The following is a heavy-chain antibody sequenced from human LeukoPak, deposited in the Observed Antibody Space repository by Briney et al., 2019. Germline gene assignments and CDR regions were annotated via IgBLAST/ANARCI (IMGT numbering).Heavy chain of an antibody. J-gene: IGHJ6*02. CDR1: GFTFSTYS. Sequence: PGGSLRLSCAASGFTFSTYSMNWVRQAPGKGLEWVSSISGGSDYIFYADSMKGRFAISRDNAKNSLYLQMVSLRAEDTAVYYCARVKFGECGMDVWGQGTTVTVSS. CDR2: ISGGSDYI. D-gene: IGHD3-10*01. CDR3: ARVKFGECGMDV. V-gene: IGHV3-21*01.